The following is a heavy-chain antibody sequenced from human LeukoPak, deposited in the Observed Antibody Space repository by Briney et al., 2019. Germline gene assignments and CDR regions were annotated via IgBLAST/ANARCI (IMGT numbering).Heavy chain of an antibody. D-gene: IGHD3-16*01. J-gene: IGHJ4*02. V-gene: IGHV4-39*07. CDR2: IYYSGST. CDR3: ARDGGPGGSYYSDY. CDR1: GGSISSSSFY. Sequence: PSETLSLTCTVSGGSISSSSFYWVWIRQPPGKGLEWIGSIYYSGSTYYNPSLKSRVTISVDTSKNQFSLKLSSVTAADTAVYYCARDGGPGGSYYSDYWGQGTLVTVSS.